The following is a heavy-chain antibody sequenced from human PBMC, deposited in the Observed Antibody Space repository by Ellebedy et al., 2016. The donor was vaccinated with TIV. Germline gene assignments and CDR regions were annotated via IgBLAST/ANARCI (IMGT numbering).Heavy chain of an antibody. CDR2: IYHSGTT. CDR3: ARSYTSGWFGSIDP. D-gene: IGHD6-19*01. J-gene: IGHJ5*02. Sequence: MPGGSLRLSCTVSGGFISTYYWSWIRQPPGKGLEWMGYIYHSGTTKYNPALKSRVTLSVHTSKNQFPLKLNSVTAADTAVYYCARSYTSGWFGSIDPWGQGTLVTVSA. CDR1: GGFISTYY. V-gene: IGHV4-59*01.